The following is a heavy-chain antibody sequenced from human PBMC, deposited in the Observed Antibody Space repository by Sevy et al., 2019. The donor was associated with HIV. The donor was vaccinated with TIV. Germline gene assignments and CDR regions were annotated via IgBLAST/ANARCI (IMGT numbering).Heavy chain of an antibody. D-gene: IGHD5-18*01. J-gene: IGHJ4*02. V-gene: IGHV4-30-4*01. Sequence: SETLSLTCTVSGGSITSSDSYWSWIRQAPGKGLEWIGYIHYSGGTYYNPFLKGRVAMSVDTSEKQFSLRLSFLTAADTATYFCASKRVYSHGPFVYWGQGTLVTVSS. CDR3: ASKRVYSHGPFVY. CDR2: IHYSGGT. CDR1: GGSITSSDSY.